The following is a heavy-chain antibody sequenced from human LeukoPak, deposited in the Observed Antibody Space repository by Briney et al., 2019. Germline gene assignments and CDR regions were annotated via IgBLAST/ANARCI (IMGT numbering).Heavy chain of an antibody. Sequence: SETLSLTCAVYGGSFSGYYWSWIRQPPGKGLGWIGEINHSGSTNYNPSLKSRVTISVDTSKNQFSLKLSSVTAADTAVYYCARGYYDFWRLFDYWGQGTLVTVSS. J-gene: IGHJ4*02. CDR1: GGSFSGYY. CDR3: ARGYYDFWRLFDY. CDR2: INHSGST. D-gene: IGHD3-3*01. V-gene: IGHV4-34*01.